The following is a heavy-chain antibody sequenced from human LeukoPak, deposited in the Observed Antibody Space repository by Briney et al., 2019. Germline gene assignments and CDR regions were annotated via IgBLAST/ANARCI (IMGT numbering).Heavy chain of an antibody. Sequence: HGESLKISCATSGYNFPRHWIGWVRQMPGKGLEYVGVILPDDSDTRYSPSSEGHVTISADTSINTAYLQWRSLQASDTAMYFCASRVGVAGTFDAFDLWGQGTMVTVSS. CDR3: ASRVGVAGTFDAFDL. CDR1: GYNFPRHW. CDR2: ILPDDSDT. V-gene: IGHV5-51*01. J-gene: IGHJ3*01. D-gene: IGHD2-21*02.